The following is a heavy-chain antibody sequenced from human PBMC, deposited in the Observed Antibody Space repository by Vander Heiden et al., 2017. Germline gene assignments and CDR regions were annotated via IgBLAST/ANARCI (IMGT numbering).Heavy chain of an antibody. V-gene: IGHV3-15*01. D-gene: IGHD2-15*01. CDR2: IKSRTDGGTI. CDR1: GLPFSAAW. Sequence: EVQLVESGGGLVKPGGSLRLSCAASGLPFSAAWMTWVRQAPGKGLEWVGRIKSRTDGGTIDYAAPVKGRFTISRDDSKNTLYLQMNSLKTEDTAVYYCTLVGCRDGTCYPDDWGQGTLVTVSS. J-gene: IGHJ4*02. CDR3: TLVGCRDGTCYPDD.